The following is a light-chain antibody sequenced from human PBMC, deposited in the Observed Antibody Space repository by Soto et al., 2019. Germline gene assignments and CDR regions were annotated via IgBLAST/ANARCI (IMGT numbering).Light chain of an antibody. CDR1: RSNIGGNT. Sequence: QSFLTQPPSASGTPGQRVTISCSGSRSNIGGNTVNWYQQLPGTAPKLLIYTNDQRPSGVPDRFSGSKSGTSASLVISGLQSEDEADYYCAAWDDSLTGCVFGTGTKVTVL. V-gene: IGLV1-44*01. CDR3: AAWDDSLTGCV. J-gene: IGLJ1*01. CDR2: TND.